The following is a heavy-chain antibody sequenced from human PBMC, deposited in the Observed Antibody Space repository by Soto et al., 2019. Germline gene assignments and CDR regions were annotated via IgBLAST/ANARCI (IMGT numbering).Heavy chain of an antibody. CDR1: NGSISGFY. CDR3: VRVGVGIGNHFDS. CDR2: IHYSGRT. D-gene: IGHD1-26*01. Sequence: QVQLQESGPGLVKPSETLSLTYSVSNGSISGFYWTWIRQPPGKILEWIGYIHYSGRTDYNPSLTSRATMSVDTSKNQFSLNLKSITAADTAVYYCVRVGVGIGNHFDSWGRGTLVTVSS. J-gene: IGHJ4*02. V-gene: IGHV4-59*12.